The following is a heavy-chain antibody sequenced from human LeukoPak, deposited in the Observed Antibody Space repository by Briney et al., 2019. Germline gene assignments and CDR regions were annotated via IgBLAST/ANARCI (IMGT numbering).Heavy chain of an antibody. V-gene: IGHV1-18*01. D-gene: IGHD2-8*02. J-gene: IGHJ4*01. CDR2: ISAHNGNT. Sequence: ASVKVSCKTSGFTFKNFGFSWVRQAPGQRLEWMGWISAHNGNTIYAPKVQGRVTMTTDEATNTAHMEVGSLRSDDTAVYFCARDSGTNTQGHWWLGWGQGTPVTVST. CDR1: GFTFKNFG. CDR3: ARDSGTNTQGHWWLG.